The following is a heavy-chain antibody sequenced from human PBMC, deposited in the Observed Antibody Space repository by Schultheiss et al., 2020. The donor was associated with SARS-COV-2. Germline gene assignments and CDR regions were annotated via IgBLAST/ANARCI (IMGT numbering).Heavy chain of an antibody. D-gene: IGHD3-22*01. Sequence: GESLKISCKGSGYSFTSYWIGWVRQMPGKGLEWMGIIYPDDSDTRYSPSFQGQVTISADKSISTAYLQWSSLKASDTAMYYCARREGYYDSSGYTFDYWGQGTLVTVSS. CDR1: GYSFTSYW. CDR3: ARREGYYDSSGYTFDY. V-gene: IGHV5-51*01. J-gene: IGHJ4*02. CDR2: IYPDDSDT.